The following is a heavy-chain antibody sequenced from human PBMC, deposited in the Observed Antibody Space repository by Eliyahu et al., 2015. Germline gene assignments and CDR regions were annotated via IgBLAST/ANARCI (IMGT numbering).Heavy chain of an antibody. CDR3: VKGGSGITVPLFDP. V-gene: IGHV6-1*01. Sequence: LEWLGRTYYRSRWYNDYAVSVRGRITINSDTSRNQFSLQLNSVTPEDTAVYYCVKGGSGITVPLFDPWGQGTLVTVSS. D-gene: IGHD6-19*01. J-gene: IGHJ5*02. CDR2: TYYRSRWYN.